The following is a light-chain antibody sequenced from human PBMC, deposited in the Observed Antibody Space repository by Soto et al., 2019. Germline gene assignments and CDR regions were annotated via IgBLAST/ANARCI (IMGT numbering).Light chain of an antibody. Sequence: EIVLTQSPATLSLSPGERSTLSCRASQSVSSYLAWYQQKPGQAPRLLIYDASNRATGIPARFSGSGSGTDFTLTISSLEPEDFAVYYCQQRSSWPPKLTSGGGTKVDIK. CDR3: QQRSSWPPKLT. CDR2: DAS. V-gene: IGKV3-11*01. CDR1: QSVSSY. J-gene: IGKJ4*01.